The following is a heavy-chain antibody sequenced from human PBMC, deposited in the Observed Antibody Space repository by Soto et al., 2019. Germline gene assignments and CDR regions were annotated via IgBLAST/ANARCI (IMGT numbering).Heavy chain of an antibody. CDR2: ITGSGGST. CDR3: AKPTLSGDYDIVTGYTYYFGMGV. Sequence: EVQLLESGGGLVQPGGSLRLSCSASGFTFSSYAMSWVRQAPWKGLEWVSAITGSGGSTYYADSVKGRFIISRDNSKNTLYLPMNILRAENTAVYYCAKPTLSGDYDIVTGYTYYFGMGVWWQGTTVTVSS. V-gene: IGHV3-23*01. CDR1: GFTFSSYA. J-gene: IGHJ6*01. D-gene: IGHD3-9*01.